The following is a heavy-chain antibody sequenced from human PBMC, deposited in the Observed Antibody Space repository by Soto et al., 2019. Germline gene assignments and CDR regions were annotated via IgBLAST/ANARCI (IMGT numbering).Heavy chain of an antibody. V-gene: IGHV4-30-4*01. D-gene: IGHD3-10*01. CDR1: GGSIRSGDYY. CDR3: ARYPYYYGAGYYYGMDV. Sequence: QVQLQESGPGLVKPSQTLSLTCTVSGGSIRSGDYYWSWIRQPPGKGLEGIGYIYYSGSTYYNPSLKSRVTISVDTSKNQFALKLSSVTAADTAVYYCARYPYYYGAGYYYGMDVWGQGTTVTVSS. J-gene: IGHJ6*02. CDR2: IYYSGST.